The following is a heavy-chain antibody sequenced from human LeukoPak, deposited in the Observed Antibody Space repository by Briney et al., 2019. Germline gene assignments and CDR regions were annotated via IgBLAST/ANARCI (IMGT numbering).Heavy chain of an antibody. D-gene: IGHD2-15*01. J-gene: IGHJ5*02. Sequence: SETLSLTCAVSGGSSSSSNWWSWVRQSPGKGLEWIGYIYHSGSTFYNPSLKSRVTISVDRSKNQFSLKLNSVTAADTAVYYCASGRSHYIGWFDPWGQGTLITVSS. V-gene: IGHV4-4*02. CDR1: GGSSSSSNW. CDR2: IYHSGST. CDR3: ASGRSHYIGWFDP.